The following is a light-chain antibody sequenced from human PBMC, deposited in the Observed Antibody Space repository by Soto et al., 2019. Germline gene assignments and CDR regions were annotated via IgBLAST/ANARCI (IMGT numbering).Light chain of an antibody. Sequence: QSVPTQPPSVSGAPGQRVTISCTGTRSNIVAGYDVHWYQQLPGTAPRLLIYAHNNRPSGVPDRFSGSKSGTSASLALTGLQAEDEADYYCLSYDNHVNGLVGGLVLGGGTKLTVL. CDR1: RSNIVAGYD. V-gene: IGLV1-40*01. J-gene: IGLJ3*02. CDR2: AHN. CDR3: LSYDNHVNGLVGGLV.